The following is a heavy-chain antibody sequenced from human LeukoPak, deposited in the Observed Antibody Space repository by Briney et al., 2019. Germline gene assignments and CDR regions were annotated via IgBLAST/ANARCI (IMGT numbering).Heavy chain of an antibody. CDR2: INSDGTTT. D-gene: IGHD1-26*01. Sequence: GGSLRLSCAASGFTFSSYWMHWVRQAPGKGLVWVSRINSDGTTTTYADSVKGRFTISRDNAKNTLYMQMDSLRAEDTAVYYCIREARGGSWPLDSWGQGTLVTVSS. J-gene: IGHJ4*02. CDR3: IREARGGSWPLDS. V-gene: IGHV3-74*01. CDR1: GFTFSSYW.